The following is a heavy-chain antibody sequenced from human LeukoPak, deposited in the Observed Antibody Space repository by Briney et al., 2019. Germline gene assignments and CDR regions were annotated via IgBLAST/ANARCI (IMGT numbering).Heavy chain of an antibody. J-gene: IGHJ4*02. CDR2: ISSSSSYV. CDR1: GFTFSSYS. CDR3: ARFLRRGIAAAGDDY. V-gene: IGHV3-21*01. D-gene: IGHD6-13*01. Sequence: NPGGSLRLSCAASGFTFSSYSMNWVRQAPGKGLEWVSSISSSSSYVYCADSVKGRFTISRDNAKNSLYLQMNSLRAEDTAVYYCARFLRRGIAAAGDDYWGQGTLVTVSS.